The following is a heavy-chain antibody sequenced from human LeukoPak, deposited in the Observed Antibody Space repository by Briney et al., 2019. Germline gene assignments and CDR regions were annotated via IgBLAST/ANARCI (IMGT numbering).Heavy chain of an antibody. V-gene: IGHV4-39*01. Sequence: SETLSLTCTVSGGSIRSSYYYWGWIRQPPGKGLEWIGSIYDSGSTYYNPSLKSRVTISVDTSKNQFSLKLNSVTAADTAVYYCARGRRGLWFGELFGSYYFDYWGQGTLVTVSS. CDR2: IYDSGST. J-gene: IGHJ4*02. CDR1: GGSIRSSYYY. CDR3: ARGRRGLWFGELFGSYYFDY. D-gene: IGHD3-10*01.